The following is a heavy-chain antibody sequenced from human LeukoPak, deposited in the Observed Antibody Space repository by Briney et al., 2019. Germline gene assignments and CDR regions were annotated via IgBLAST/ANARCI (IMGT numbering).Heavy chain of an antibody. CDR1: GFMLRSFA. V-gene: IGHV3-23*01. CDR3: AKDLATNSLGYFRH. CDR2: IGTVGDT. D-gene: IGHD4-23*01. J-gene: IGHJ1*01. Sequence: GRSLRLSCAASGFMLRSFAMSCVSQAPGKWLECVLRIGTVGDTYLADSVAGRVTISRDNSKNTVYLQMNSLGVEDTAIYYCAKDLATNSLGYFRHWGQGTLVTV.